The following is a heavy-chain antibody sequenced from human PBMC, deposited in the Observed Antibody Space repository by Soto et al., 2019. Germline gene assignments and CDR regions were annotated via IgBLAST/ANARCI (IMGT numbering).Heavy chain of an antibody. V-gene: IGHV3-30-3*01. J-gene: IGHJ6*02. D-gene: IGHD3-10*01. Sequence: QVQLVESGGGVVQPGRSLRLSCAASGFTFSSYAMHWVRQAPGKGLEWVAVISYDGSNKYYADSVKGRFTISRDNSKNTLYLQMNSLRGEDTAVYYCSRCRKREWLEEYTAAPHYGMDVWGQGSTLTVSS. CDR3: SRCRKREWLEEYTAAPHYGMDV. CDR1: GFTFSSYA. CDR2: ISYDGSNK.